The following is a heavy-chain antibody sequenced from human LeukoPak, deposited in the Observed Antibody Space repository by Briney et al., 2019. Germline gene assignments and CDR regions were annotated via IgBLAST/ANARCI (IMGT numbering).Heavy chain of an antibody. V-gene: IGHV3-11*04. CDR1: EFTFSDFH. CDR3: AREGSRSSFYFDY. J-gene: IGHJ4*02. CDR2: ISNTGSTI. D-gene: IGHD6-6*01. Sequence: GGSLRLSCAASEFTFSDFHMNWIRQAPGKGLAWISHISNTGSTIYYADSVKGRFTISRDNAKNSLYLQVKSLRVEDTGVYYCAREGSRSSFYFDYWGQGTLVTVSS.